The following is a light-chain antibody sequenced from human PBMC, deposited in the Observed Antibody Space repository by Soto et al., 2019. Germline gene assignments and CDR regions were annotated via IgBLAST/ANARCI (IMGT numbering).Light chain of an antibody. V-gene: IGKV3-15*01. CDR3: QQYNFWPPLT. J-gene: IGKJ4*01. CDR1: QSVNSN. CDR2: DAS. Sequence: EIVMTQSPATLSVSPGERATLSCRASQSVNSNLAWYRQKPGQAPRLLISDASTRATGVPARFSGRGSGTDYTLTISSLHSEDSGIYYCQQYNFWPPLTFGGGTKVEIK.